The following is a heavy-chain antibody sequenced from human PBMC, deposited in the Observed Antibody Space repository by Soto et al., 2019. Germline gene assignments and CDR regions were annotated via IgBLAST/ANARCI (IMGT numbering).Heavy chain of an antibody. J-gene: IGHJ4*02. D-gene: IGHD2-15*01. CDR2: ISDDGSNK. V-gene: IGHV3-30*18. CDR3: AKETYSVPLDY. Sequence: QVQLVESGGGVVQPGRSLRLSCAASGFTFSSYGMHWVRQATGKGLEWVAVISDDGSNKYYADSVKGRFTISRDNSKNTLYLQMNSLRAEDTAVYYCAKETYSVPLDYCCQGTLVTVSS. CDR1: GFTFSSYG.